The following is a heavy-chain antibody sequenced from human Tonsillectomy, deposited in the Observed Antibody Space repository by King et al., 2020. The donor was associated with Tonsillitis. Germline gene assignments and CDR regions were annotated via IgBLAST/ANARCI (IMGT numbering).Heavy chain of an antibody. CDR2: ITRSRNTR. CDR1: GFIFSSYT. D-gene: IGHD1-7*01. CDR3: ARSTTRPHYYYMDV. Sequence: QLVQSGGIVVQPGGSLRLSCAASGFIFSSYTMNWVRQAPGTGLECVSYITRSRNTRYYADSVKGRFTITRDDAKNSLYLQMNSLRAKDTAVYYCARSTTRPHYYYMDVWGKGTTVTVSS. V-gene: IGHV3-48*01. J-gene: IGHJ6*03.